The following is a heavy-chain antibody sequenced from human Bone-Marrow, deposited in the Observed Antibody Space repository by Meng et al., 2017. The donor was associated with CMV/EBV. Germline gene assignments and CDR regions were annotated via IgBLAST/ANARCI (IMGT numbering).Heavy chain of an antibody. D-gene: IGHD1-1*01. CDR2: INPNSGGT. Sequence: ASVKVSCKASGYTFIDYYMHWVRQAPGQGLEWMGWINPNSGGTNYAQKFQGRVTMTRDTSIGTAYMELSRLRSDDTAVYYCARESWRTTGKLYYYGMDVWGQGTTVTISS. V-gene: IGHV1-2*02. J-gene: IGHJ6*02. CDR1: GYTFIDYY. CDR3: ARESWRTTGKLYYYGMDV.